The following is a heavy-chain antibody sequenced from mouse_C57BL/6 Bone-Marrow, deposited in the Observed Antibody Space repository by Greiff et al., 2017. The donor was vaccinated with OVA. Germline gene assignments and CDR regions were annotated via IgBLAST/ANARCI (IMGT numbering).Heavy chain of an antibody. D-gene: IGHD1-1*01. CDR2: IDPSDSYT. V-gene: IGHV1-50*01. Sequence: VKLQQPGAELVKPGASVKLSCKASGYTFTSYWMQWVKQRPGQGLAWIGEIDPSDSYTNYTQKFKGKATLTVDPSSSTAYMQLSSLTSEDSAVYYWARRNYYYYFDYWGKGTTLTVSS. CDR3: ARRNYYYYFDY. J-gene: IGHJ2*01. CDR1: GYTFTSYW.